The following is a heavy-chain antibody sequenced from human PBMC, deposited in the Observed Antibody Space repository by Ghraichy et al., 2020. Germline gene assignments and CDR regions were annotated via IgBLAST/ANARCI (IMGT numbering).Heavy chain of an antibody. V-gene: IGHV4-39*01. CDR3: ARHYVVVPAPFYY. J-gene: IGHJ4*02. D-gene: IGHD2-2*01. CDR2: IYYSGTT. Sequence: SETLSLTCTVSGGSISSSSYYWGWIRQTPGKGLEWIGNIYYSGTTYYNPSLKSRVTISVDTSNNQFSLRLSSVTAADTAVYYCARHYVVVPAPFYYWGQGTLVTVSS. CDR1: GGSISSSSYY.